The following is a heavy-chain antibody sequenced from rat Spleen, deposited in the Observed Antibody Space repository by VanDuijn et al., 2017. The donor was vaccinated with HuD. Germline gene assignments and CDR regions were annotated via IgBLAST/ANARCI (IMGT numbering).Heavy chain of an antibody. J-gene: IGHJ2*01. CDR1: GFTFSDYY. D-gene: IGHD1-7*01. CDR2: ISYEGSGT. Sequence: EVHLVESGGDLVQPGRSLKLSCAASGFTFSDYYMAWVRQAPKKGLEWVASISYEGSGTYYGDSVKGRFTISRDNAKSTVYLQMNSLRSEDTATYYCARLDYGYLDYWGQGVMVTVSS. CDR3: ARLDYGYLDY. V-gene: IGHV5-22*01.